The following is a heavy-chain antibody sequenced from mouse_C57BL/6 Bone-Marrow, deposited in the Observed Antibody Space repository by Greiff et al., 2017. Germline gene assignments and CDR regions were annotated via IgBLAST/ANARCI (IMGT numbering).Heavy chain of an antibody. CDR3: ARREIGHYYDGPLYFDV. Sequence: QVQLQQPGAELVMPGASVKLSCKASGYTFTSYWMHWVKQRPGQGLEWIGEIDPSDSYTNYNQKFKGKSTLTVDKSSSTAYMQLSSLTSEDSAVYYCARREIGHYYDGPLYFDVWGTGTTVTVSS. CDR1: GYTFTSYW. V-gene: IGHV1-69*01. J-gene: IGHJ1*03. CDR2: IDPSDSYT. D-gene: IGHD1-2*01.